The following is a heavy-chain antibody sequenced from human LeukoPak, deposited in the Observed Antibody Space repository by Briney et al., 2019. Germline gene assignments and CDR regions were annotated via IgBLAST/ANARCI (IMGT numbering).Heavy chain of an antibody. Sequence: SETLSLTCTVSGGSNSNYYWSWIRQPPGKGLEWIGYIYYSGTTNYNPSLKSRVTISVDTSKNQFSLKLSSVTAADTALYYCARGEGPTGKAFEIWGQGTMLTVSS. CDR2: IYYSGTT. V-gene: IGHV4-59*01. CDR3: ARGEGPTGKAFEI. CDR1: GGSNSNYY. J-gene: IGHJ3*02. D-gene: IGHD4-11*01.